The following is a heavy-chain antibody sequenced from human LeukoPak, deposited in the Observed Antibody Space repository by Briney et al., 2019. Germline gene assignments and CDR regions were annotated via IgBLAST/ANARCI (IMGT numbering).Heavy chain of an antibody. V-gene: IGHV1-69*13. Sequence: SVNVSCKASGGTFSSYAISWVRQAPGQGLEWMGGIIPIFGTANYAQKFQGRVTITADESTSTAYMELSSLRSEDTAVYYCARDDCGGDCYLGYWGQGTLVTVSS. D-gene: IGHD2-21*02. CDR1: GGTFSSYA. J-gene: IGHJ4*02. CDR3: ARDDCGGDCYLGY. CDR2: IIPIFGTA.